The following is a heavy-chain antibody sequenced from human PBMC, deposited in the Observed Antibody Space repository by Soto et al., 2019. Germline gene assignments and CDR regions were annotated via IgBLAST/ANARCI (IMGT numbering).Heavy chain of an antibody. Sequence: ASVKVSCKASGYTFTSYGISWVRQAPGQGLEWMGWISAYNGNTNYAQKLQGRVTMTTDTSTSTAYMELRSLRSDDTAVYYCARDLGPSMVRGVIIRYWLAPWGQGTLVTVSS. J-gene: IGHJ5*02. V-gene: IGHV1-18*01. CDR3: ARDLGPSMVRGVIIRYWLAP. D-gene: IGHD3-10*01. CDR2: ISAYNGNT. CDR1: GYTFTSYG.